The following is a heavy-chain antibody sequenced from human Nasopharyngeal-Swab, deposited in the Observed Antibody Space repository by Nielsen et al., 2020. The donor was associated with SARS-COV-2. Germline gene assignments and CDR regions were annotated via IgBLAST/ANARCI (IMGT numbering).Heavy chain of an antibody. CDR1: GGSISSGGYS. V-gene: IGHV4-30-2*01. CDR3: ARLYDTSGYDY. CDR2: IYHSGST. J-gene: IGHJ4*02. Sequence: SETLSHTCAVSGGSISSGGYSWSWIRQPPGKGLEWIGYIYHSGSTYYNPSLKSRVTISVDWSKNQFSLNLSSVTAADTAVYYCARLYDTSGYDYWGQGTLVTVSS. D-gene: IGHD3-22*01.